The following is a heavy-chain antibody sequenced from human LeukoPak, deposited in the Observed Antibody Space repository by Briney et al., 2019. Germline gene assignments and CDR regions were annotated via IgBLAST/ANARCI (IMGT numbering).Heavy chain of an antibody. V-gene: IGHV3-23*01. CDR2: ISGSGGST. CDR3: AKDETYYYDSSGGY. CDR1: GFTFSSYA. D-gene: IGHD3-22*01. J-gene: IGHJ4*02. Sequence: PGGSLRLSCAASGFTFSSYAMSWVRQAPGKGLEWVSAISGSGGSTYYADSVKGRFTISRDNSKNTLYLQMNSLRAEDTAVYHCAKDETYYYDSSGGYWGQGTLVTVSS.